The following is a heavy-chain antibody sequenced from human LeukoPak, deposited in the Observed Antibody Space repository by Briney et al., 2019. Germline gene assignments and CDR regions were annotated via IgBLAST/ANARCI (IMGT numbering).Heavy chain of an antibody. V-gene: IGHV3-53*01. Sequence: PGGSLRLSCAASGFIFSSYYLSWVRQAPGKGLEWLSVIYRGGNTYYAASVKGRFTISRDNSKNTLYLQMNGLRDEDTAVYYCATRREVPLRWWSFDLWGRGTLVTVSS. CDR2: IYRGGNT. J-gene: IGHJ2*01. D-gene: IGHD4-23*01. CDR1: GFIFSSYY. CDR3: ATRREVPLRWWSFDL.